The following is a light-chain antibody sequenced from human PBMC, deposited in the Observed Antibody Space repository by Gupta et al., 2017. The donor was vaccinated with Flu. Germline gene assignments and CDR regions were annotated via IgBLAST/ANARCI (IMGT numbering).Light chain of an antibody. J-gene: IGLJ3*02. V-gene: IGLV1-51*02. CDR1: TSNIGNNY. CDR2: ENK. Sequence: SCSGSTSNIGNNYVSWYQQLPGTAPKLFIYENKKRPSGIPDRFSGSKSGTSATLAITGLQTGDEADYYCGTWDSSLSAGVFGGGTKLTVL. CDR3: GTWDSSLSAGV.